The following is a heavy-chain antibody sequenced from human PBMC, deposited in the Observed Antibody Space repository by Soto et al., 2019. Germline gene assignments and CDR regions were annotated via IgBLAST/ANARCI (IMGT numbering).Heavy chain of an antibody. V-gene: IGHV4-61*08. CDR3: ARQVGGWAPWYFDY. CDR1: DGSISSGGYY. CDR2: IYYSGST. D-gene: IGHD6-19*01. J-gene: IGHJ4*02. Sequence: SETLSLTCTVADGSISSGGYYWSWIRQPPGKGLEWIGYIYYSGSTNYNPSLKSRVTISVDTSKNQFSLKLSSVTAADTAVYYCARQVGGWAPWYFDYWGQGTLVTVSS.